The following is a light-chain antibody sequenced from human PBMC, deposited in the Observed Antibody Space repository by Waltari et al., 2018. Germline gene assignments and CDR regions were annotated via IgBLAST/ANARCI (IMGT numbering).Light chain of an antibody. CDR2: EAT. V-gene: IGLV2-23*01. J-gene: IGLJ2*01. CDR3: CSYAGENTMI. Sequence: QSALTQPASVSGSPGQSVTISCTGTYYDIGNYDLVSWYQQYPGKAPRLIIYEATSRPSWVSNRFPASKSGNTASLTISGLQTEDEAHYYCCSYAGENTMIFGGGTRLTVL. CDR1: YYDIGNYDL.